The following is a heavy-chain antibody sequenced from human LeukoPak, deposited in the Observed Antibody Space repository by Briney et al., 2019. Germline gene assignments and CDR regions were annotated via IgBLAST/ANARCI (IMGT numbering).Heavy chain of an antibody. CDR2: INHSGST. CDR1: GGSISSSSYY. D-gene: IGHD3-10*01. Sequence: SETLSLTCTVSGGSISSSSYYWGWIRQPPGKGLEWIGEINHSGSTNYNPSLKSRVTISVDTSKNQFSLKLSSVTAADTAVYYCAITSPVWFGELLIDYWGQGTLVTVSS. CDR3: AITSPVWFGELLIDY. J-gene: IGHJ4*02. V-gene: IGHV4-39*07.